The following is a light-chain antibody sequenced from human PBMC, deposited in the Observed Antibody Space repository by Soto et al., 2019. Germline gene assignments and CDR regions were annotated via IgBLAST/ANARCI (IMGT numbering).Light chain of an antibody. Sequence: QSALTQPASVSGSPGQSITISCTGTSSDVGGYNYVSWYQQHPGRAPKLIIYDVTNRPSGISNRFSGSKSGNTASLTISGLQTEDEADYYCISFTSRHIYAFGTGTKVTVL. CDR1: SSDVGGYNY. CDR2: DVT. CDR3: ISFTSRHIYA. J-gene: IGLJ1*01. V-gene: IGLV2-14*03.